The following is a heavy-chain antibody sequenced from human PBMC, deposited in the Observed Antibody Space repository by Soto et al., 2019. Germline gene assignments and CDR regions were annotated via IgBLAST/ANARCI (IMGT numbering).Heavy chain of an antibody. V-gene: IGHV1-69*08. J-gene: IGHJ5*02. D-gene: IGHD4-4*01. CDR3: AGDPDSHYNDSHASSYP. CDR1: GGTCSTYT. Sequence: QVQLVQSGAEVKKPGSSVKVSCKASGGTCSTYTITWVRQAPGQGLEWMGRIIPIIGIINYAQKFQGRVTISADKFTGTAYMELTGLRSDDTAMYYCAGDPDSHYNDSHASSYPWGQGTLVTVSS. CDR2: IIPIIGII.